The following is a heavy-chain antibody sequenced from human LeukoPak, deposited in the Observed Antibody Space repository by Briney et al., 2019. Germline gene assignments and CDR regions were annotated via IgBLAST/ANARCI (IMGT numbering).Heavy chain of an antibody. CDR3: ARATTGRYFDF. J-gene: IGHJ4*02. Sequence: ASVKVSCEASGYTFSDFYLHWVRQAPGQGCEWMGRINPNSGGTNYAQKFQGRVTMTSDTSISTVYMEMSSLRSDDAAVYYCARATTGRYFDFWGQGTLVAVSS. CDR2: INPNSGGT. CDR1: GYTFSDFY. V-gene: IGHV1-2*06. D-gene: IGHD5-12*01.